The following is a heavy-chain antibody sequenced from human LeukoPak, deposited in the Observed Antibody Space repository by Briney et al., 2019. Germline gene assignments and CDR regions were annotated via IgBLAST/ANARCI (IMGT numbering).Heavy chain of an antibody. D-gene: IGHD3-10*01. V-gene: IGHV1-2*02. CDR2: INPNSGGT. Sequence: ASVKVSCKASGYTFTGCYMHWVRQVPGQELEWMGWINPNSGGTNYAQKFQGRVTMTRDTSISTAYMELSRLRSDDTAVYYCARAYGSGSYFPDYWGQGTLITVSS. J-gene: IGHJ4*02. CDR3: ARAYGSGSYFPDY. CDR1: GYTFTGCY.